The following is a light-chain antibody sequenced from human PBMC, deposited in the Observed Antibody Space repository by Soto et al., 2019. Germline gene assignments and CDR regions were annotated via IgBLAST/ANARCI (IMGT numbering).Light chain of an antibody. CDR2: DAS. Sequence: EIVLTQSPATLSLSPGEGATFSCRASQSVSSHLAWYQQKRGQAPRLLIYDASSRASGIPARFSGSGSGTDFTLTISYLEPEDFAVYYCQQGGNWPLTFGQGTRLEIK. CDR1: QSVSSH. CDR3: QQGGNWPLT. V-gene: IGKV3-11*01. J-gene: IGKJ5*01.